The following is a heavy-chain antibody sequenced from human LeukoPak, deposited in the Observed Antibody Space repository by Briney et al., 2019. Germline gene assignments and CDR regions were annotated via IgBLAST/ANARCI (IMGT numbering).Heavy chain of an antibody. V-gene: IGHV4-59*01. CDR3: ARGEVATMGFDY. Sequence: ETLSLTCTVSGGSISSYYWSWIRQPPGKGLEWIGYIYYSGSTNYNPSLKSRVTISVDTSKNQFSLKLSSVTAADTAVYYCARGEVATMGFDYWGQGTLVTVSS. CDR2: IYYSGST. J-gene: IGHJ4*02. CDR1: GGSISSYY. D-gene: IGHD5-12*01.